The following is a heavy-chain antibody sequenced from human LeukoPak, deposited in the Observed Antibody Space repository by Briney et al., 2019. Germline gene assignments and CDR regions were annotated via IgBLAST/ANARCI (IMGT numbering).Heavy chain of an antibody. D-gene: IGHD5-12*01. CDR1: GYTFTSYG. CDR3: ARGVEEWLRLGGVYWFDP. V-gene: IGHV1-18*01. J-gene: IGHJ5*02. CDR2: ISAYNGNT. Sequence: GASVKVSCKASGYTFTSYGISWVRQAPGQGLEWMGWISAYNGNTNYAQKLQGRVTMTTDTSTSTAYMELRSLRSDDTAVYYCARGVEEWLRLGGVYWFDPWGQGTLVTVSS.